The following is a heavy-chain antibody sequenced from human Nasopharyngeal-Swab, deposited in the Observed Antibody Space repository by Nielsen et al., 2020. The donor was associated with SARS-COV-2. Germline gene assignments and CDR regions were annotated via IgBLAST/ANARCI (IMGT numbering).Heavy chain of an antibody. J-gene: IGHJ6*02. Sequence: ASVKVSCKVSGYTLTELSMHRVRQAPGKGLEWMGGFDPEDGETIYAQKFQGRVTMTEDTSTDTAYMELSSLRSEDTAVYYCRVVPAAMWYYYYGMDVWGQGTTVTVSS. CDR3: RVVPAAMWYYYYGMDV. V-gene: IGHV1-24*01. CDR1: GYTLTELS. D-gene: IGHD2-2*01. CDR2: FDPEDGET.